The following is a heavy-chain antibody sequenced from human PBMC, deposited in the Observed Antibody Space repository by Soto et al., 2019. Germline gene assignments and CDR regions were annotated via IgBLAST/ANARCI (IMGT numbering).Heavy chain of an antibody. J-gene: IGHJ4*02. D-gene: IGHD1-20*01. Sequence: QVQLVESGRGVVQPGRSLRLSCAASGFTFSSYGMHWVRQAPGKGLEWVAVISYDGSNKYYADSVKGRFTISRDNSKNTLYLQMNSLRAEDTAVYYCAKGEYNWNPRPFDYWGQGTLVTVSS. CDR3: AKGEYNWNPRPFDY. V-gene: IGHV3-30*18. CDR2: ISYDGSNK. CDR1: GFTFSSYG.